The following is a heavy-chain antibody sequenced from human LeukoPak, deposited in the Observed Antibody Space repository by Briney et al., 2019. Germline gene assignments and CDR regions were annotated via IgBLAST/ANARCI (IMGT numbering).Heavy chain of an antibody. V-gene: IGHV3-30*03. CDR2: ISYDGSNK. J-gene: IGHJ4*02. CDR3: DRGIASRRGVMD. CDR1: GFTFSPYG. Sequence: GGSLRLSCAASGFTFSPYGMHWVRQAPGKGLEWVSLISYDGSNKYYADSVKGRFTISRDSSKNTLYLQMNSLRAEDTAVYAKDRGIASRRGVMDWGQGTLVTVSS. D-gene: IGHD6-6*01.